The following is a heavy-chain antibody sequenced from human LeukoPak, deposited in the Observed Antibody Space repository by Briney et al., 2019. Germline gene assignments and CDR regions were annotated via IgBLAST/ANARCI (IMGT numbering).Heavy chain of an antibody. CDR1: GFTFSSYA. D-gene: IGHD3-10*01. Sequence: GGSLRLSCAASGFTFSSYATSWVRQAPGKGLEWVSAISGSGGSTYYADSVKGRFTISRDNSKNTLYLQMNSLRAEDTAVYYCAKDFFYGSGSYYDYWGQGTLVTVSS. CDR2: ISGSGGST. J-gene: IGHJ4*02. V-gene: IGHV3-23*01. CDR3: AKDFFYGSGSYYDY.